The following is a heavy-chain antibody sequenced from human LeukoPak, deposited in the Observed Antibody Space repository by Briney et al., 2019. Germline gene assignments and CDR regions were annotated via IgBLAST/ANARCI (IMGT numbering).Heavy chain of an antibody. J-gene: IGHJ5*02. Sequence: GGPLRLSCAASGFTFSSYDMHWVRQAPGKGLEWVALIRHDGRNKYYADSVKGRFTISRDNSKNTLYLQMNSLRVEDTAVYYCAVGNFTYYYDSSGYYWFDPWGQGTLVTVSS. V-gene: IGHV3-30*02. CDR2: IRHDGRNK. CDR1: GFTFSSYD. CDR3: AVGNFTYYYDSSGYYWFDP. D-gene: IGHD3-22*01.